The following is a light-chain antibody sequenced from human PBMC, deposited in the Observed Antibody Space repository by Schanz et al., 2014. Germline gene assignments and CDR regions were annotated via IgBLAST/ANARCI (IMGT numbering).Light chain of an antibody. Sequence: QSVLTQPPSASATPGQRVTISCSGSTSNIGSNYVYWYQQLPGTAPKLLIYSNNERPSGVPDRFSGSKSGTSASLAISGLQAEDEAYYYCQSYDSSLSVVVFGGGTKLTVL. V-gene: IGLV1-47*02. CDR3: QSYDSSLSVVV. CDR1: TSNIGSNY. J-gene: IGLJ2*01. CDR2: SNN.